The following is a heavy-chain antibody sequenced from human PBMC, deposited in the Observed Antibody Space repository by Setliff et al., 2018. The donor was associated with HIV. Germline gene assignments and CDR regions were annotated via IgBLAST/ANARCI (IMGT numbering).Heavy chain of an antibody. CDR2: IYHSGST. V-gene: IGHV4-38-2*02. D-gene: IGHD4-4*01. J-gene: IGHJ4*02. Sequence: KTSETLSLTCTVSGYSISSGYYWGWIRQPPGKGLEWIGSIYHSGSTYYNPSLKSRVTISVDTSKNQFSLKLSYVTAAATAVYYCAAFCVTPMTTQACWGQGTLVTAPQ. CDR3: AAFCVTPMTTQAC. CDR1: GYSISSGYY.